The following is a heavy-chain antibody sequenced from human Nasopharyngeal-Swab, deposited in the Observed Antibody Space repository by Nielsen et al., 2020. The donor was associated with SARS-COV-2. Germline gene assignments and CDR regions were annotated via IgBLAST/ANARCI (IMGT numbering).Heavy chain of an antibody. Sequence: SETLSLTCAVSGGSISSSNWWRWVRQPPGKGLEWIGEIYHSGSTNYNPSLKSRVTISVDKSKNQFSLKLSSVTAAATAVYYCARAEAAAGTGWPAYWGPGALVTVSS. J-gene: IGHJ4*02. CDR2: IYHSGST. V-gene: IGHV4-4*02. CDR3: ARAEAAAGTGWPAY. D-gene: IGHD6-13*01. CDR1: GGSISSSNW.